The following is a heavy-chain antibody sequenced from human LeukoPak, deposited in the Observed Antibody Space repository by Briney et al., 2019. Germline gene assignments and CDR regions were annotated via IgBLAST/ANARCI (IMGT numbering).Heavy chain of an antibody. J-gene: IGHJ5*02. CDR2: INHSGST. V-gene: IGHV4-34*01. Sequence: SETLSLTCAVYGGPFSGFDWSWIRQSPGKGLEWIGEINHSGSTNYKPSLKSRVTMSVDTSKNQFSLKVTSVTAADTAVYYCSRGIYGSGRKWIDPWGQGTLVTFSS. CDR3: SRGIYGSGRKWIDP. D-gene: IGHD3-10*01. CDR1: GGPFSGFD.